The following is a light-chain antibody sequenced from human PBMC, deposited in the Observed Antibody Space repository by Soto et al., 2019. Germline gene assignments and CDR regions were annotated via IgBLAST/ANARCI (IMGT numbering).Light chain of an antibody. CDR2: GAS. Sequence: EVVWTECPGTLSLSPGERATLSCRGSQSVSKNYLAWYQQKPGQAPRLLIHGASSRATGVPDRFSGSGSGTDFTLTISTLEPEDFAVYYCQQYGRSPWTFGRGTKVEIK. CDR1: QSVSKNY. CDR3: QQYGRSPWT. J-gene: IGKJ1*01. V-gene: IGKV3-20*01.